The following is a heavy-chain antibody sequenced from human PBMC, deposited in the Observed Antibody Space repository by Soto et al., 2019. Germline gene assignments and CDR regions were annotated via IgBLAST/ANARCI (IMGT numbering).Heavy chain of an antibody. D-gene: IGHD3-22*01. J-gene: IGHJ4*02. CDR2: INHSGST. V-gene: IGHV4-34*01. CDR1: GGSFSGYY. CDR3: ARGRGITMIVVVIGQSKYFDY. Sequence: SETLSLTCAVYGGSFSGYYWSWIRQPPGKGLEWIGEINHSGSTNYNPSLKSRVTISVDTSKNQFSLKLSSVTAADTAVYYCARGRGITMIVVVIGQSKYFDYWGQGTLVTVSS.